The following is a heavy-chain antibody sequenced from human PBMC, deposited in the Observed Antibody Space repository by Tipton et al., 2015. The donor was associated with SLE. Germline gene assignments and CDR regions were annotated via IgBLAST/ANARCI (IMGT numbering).Heavy chain of an antibody. V-gene: IGHV4-59*11. CDR3: ARRRFQSASDY. Sequence: TLSLTCSVSGGSISSHYWSWIRQPPGKGLEWIGYIYFSGSTIYNPSLKNRVTISVDTSKNQFSLKLSSVTAADTAVYYCARRRFQSASDYWGQGTLVSVSS. CDR2: IYFSGST. CDR1: GGSISSHY. J-gene: IGHJ4*02. D-gene: IGHD2-21*01.